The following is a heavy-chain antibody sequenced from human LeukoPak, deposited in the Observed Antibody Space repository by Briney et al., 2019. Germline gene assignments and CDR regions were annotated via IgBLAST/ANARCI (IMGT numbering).Heavy chain of an antibody. CDR2: IYYSGNA. D-gene: IGHD5-12*01. CDR3: ARPAESGYADFDY. V-gene: IGHV4-31*03. CDR1: GGSITSGGHY. J-gene: IGHJ4*02. Sequence: SETLSLTCTVSGGSITSGGHYWSWIRQHPGKGLEWIGYIYYSGNAYYNPSLKSRFTISVDTSKNQFSLKVSSVTAADTAVYYCARPAESGYADFDYWGQGTLVTVSS.